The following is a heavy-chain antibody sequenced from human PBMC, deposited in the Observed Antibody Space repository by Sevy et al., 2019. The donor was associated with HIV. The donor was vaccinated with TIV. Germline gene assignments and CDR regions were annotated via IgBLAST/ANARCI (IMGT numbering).Heavy chain of an antibody. J-gene: IGHJ2*01. Sequence: GGSLRLSCAASGISFNNYAMSWVRQAPGKGLEWVSAISGSGVSTYYADSVKDRFTISRDNSKNTLYLQMNSLRAEDTAVDYCAKDGVVDTTIFGLTNRNYWYFAFWGRGTLVTVSS. CDR2: ISGSGVST. CDR3: AKDGVVDTTIFGLTNRNYWYFAF. CDR1: GISFNNYA. V-gene: IGHV3-23*01. D-gene: IGHD3-3*01.